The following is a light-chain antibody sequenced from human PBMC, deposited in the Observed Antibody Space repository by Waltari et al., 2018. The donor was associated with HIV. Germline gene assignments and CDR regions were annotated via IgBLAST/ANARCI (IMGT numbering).Light chain of an antibody. CDR1: NSDVGGYNS. J-gene: IGLJ2*01. V-gene: IGLV2-14*01. CDR2: EVT. CDR3: SSYTPTSTVV. Sequence: QSALTQPASVSGSPGQSFTISCTGTNSDVGGYNSVSWYQQHPGKAPKLLIYEVTNRPSGISNRFSGSKSGNTASLTISGLQTEDEADYYCSSYTPTSTVVFGGGTKLTVL.